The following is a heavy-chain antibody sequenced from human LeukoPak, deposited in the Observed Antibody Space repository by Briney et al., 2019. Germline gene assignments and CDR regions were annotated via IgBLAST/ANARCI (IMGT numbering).Heavy chain of an antibody. CDR2: TRYDGSDK. V-gene: IGHV3-30*02. D-gene: IGHD4-17*01. CDR1: GFIFSSYG. Sequence: GSLRLSCAASGFIFSSYGMHWVRPAPGKGPEWVAFTRYDGSDKYYADSVKGRFTISRDNSKNTLYLQMNSLRAEDTAVYYCAKDLTTVTSQGDYWGQGTLVTVSS. CDR3: AKDLTTVTSQGDY. J-gene: IGHJ4*02.